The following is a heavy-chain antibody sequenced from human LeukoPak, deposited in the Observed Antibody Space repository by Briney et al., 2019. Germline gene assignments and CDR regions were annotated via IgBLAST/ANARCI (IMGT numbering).Heavy chain of an antibody. J-gene: IGHJ5*02. CDR1: GYTFTSYG. V-gene: IGHV1-18*01. D-gene: IGHD3-22*01. CDR2: ISAYNGNT. CDR3: ATSLPYGYYDSGGSNWFDP. Sequence: ASVKVSCKASGYTFTSYGVSWVRQAPGQGLEWMGWISAYNGNTNYAQKLQGRVTMTTDTSTSTAYLELSSLRSEDTAVYYCATSLPYGYYDSGGSNWFDPWGQGTLVTVSS.